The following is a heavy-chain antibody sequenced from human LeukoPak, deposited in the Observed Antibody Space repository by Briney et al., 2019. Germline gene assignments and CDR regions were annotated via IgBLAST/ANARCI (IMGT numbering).Heavy chain of an antibody. J-gene: IGHJ4*02. D-gene: IGHD5-12*01. V-gene: IGHV3-30*03. CDR1: GFTFSSYG. Sequence: GRSLRLSCAASGFTFSSYGMHWVRQAPGKGLEWVAVIAYDGIKKFYGDSVKGRFTISRDNSKNTLYLQMNSLRVEDTAVYYCASHGGLWGQGTLVTVSS. CDR2: IAYDGIKK. CDR3: ASHGGL.